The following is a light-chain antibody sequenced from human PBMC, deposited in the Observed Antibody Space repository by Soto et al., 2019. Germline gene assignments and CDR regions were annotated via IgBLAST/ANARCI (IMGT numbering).Light chain of an antibody. V-gene: IGLV2-11*01. CDR1: RSDVGRYSY. J-gene: IGLJ1*01. CDR3: CSYAGTYKGV. CDR2: DVS. Sequence: QSALTQPRSVAGSPGQSVSIYCTGNRSDVGRYSYVSWYQQHPGKAPKLMIYDVSERPSGVPDRFACSKSGNTASLTIAGRQAEDEADDCCCSYAGTYKGVFGTGTKVTVL.